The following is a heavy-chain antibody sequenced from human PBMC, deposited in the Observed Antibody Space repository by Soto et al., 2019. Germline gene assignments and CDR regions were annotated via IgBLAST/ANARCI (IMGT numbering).Heavy chain of an antibody. J-gene: IGHJ4*02. Sequence: QVQLQESGPGLVKPSQTLSLTCTVSGGSISSGGYYWSWIRQHPGKGLEWIGYIYYSGSTYYNPSLKSRVIISVDASKNQFSLKLSSVTAADTAVYYCARGGDYYDSSGYYLDYWGQGTLVTVSS. CDR3: ARGGDYYDSSGYYLDY. D-gene: IGHD3-22*01. V-gene: IGHV4-31*03. CDR1: GGSISSGGYY. CDR2: IYYSGST.